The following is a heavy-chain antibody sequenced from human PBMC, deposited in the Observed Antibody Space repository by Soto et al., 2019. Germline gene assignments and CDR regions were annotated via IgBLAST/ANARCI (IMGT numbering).Heavy chain of an antibody. CDR3: AKDDLPAGPLTD. J-gene: IGHJ4*02. V-gene: IGHV3-30*18. CDR2: ISYDGSNK. CDR1: GFTFSSYG. D-gene: IGHD3-9*01. Sequence: QVQLVESGGGVVQPGRSLRLSCAASGFTFSSYGMHWVRQAPGKGLEWVAVISYDGSNKYYADSVKGRFTISRDNSKNTMDLQMNSLRAEDTAVYYCAKDDLPAGPLTDCGQGTLVTVSS.